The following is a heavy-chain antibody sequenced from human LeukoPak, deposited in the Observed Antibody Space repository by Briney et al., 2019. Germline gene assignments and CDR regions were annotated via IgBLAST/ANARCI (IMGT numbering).Heavy chain of an antibody. V-gene: IGHV3-33*01. CDR1: GFTFSTYG. J-gene: IGHJ4*02. CDR2: IWYDGSNK. CDR3: APEGDGYILFDY. D-gene: IGHD5-24*01. Sequence: PGRSLRLSCAASGFTFSTYGLHWVRQAPGKGLEWVALIWYDGSNKYYADSVKGRFTISRDNSKNTLYLQMNSLRVEDTAVYYCAPEGDGYILFDYWGQGTLVTVST.